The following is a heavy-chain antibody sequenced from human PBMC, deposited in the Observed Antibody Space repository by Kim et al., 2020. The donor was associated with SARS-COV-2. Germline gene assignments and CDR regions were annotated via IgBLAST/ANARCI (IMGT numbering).Heavy chain of an antibody. Sequence: YNPESVKDLLTIARDNAKNTLYLQMNSLGAEDTAVYYCARAPVSGNWFDPWGQGTLVTVSS. V-gene: IGHV3-53*01. D-gene: IGHD3-10*01. J-gene: IGHJ5*02. CDR3: ARAPVSGNWFDP.